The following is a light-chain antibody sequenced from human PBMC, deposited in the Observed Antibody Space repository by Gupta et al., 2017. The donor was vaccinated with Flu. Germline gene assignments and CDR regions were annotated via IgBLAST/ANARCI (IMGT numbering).Light chain of an antibody. CDR2: AAA. Sequence: SSLFASLGDRGTSTCRASRSISTYLCWYRQKQAQAPELLIYAAASCQRGVASWFSGSGCGGDLALTISSRQPEDFASSYCHQTDNNLSLTFGRGTKVEIK. CDR1: RSISTY. CDR3: HQTDNNLSLT. J-gene: IGKJ4*01. V-gene: IGKV1-39*01.